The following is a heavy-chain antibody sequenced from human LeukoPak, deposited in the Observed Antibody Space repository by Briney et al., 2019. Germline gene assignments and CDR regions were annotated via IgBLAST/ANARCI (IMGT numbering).Heavy chain of an antibody. Sequence: PSETLSLTCAVSGYSISSGYYWGWIRQPPGKGLEWIGSIYHSGSTYYNPSLKSQVTISVDVSKNQFSLKLSSVTAADTAVYYCAGGFCNDGTCSPGYWGQGTLVTVSS. D-gene: IGHD2-15*01. V-gene: IGHV4-38-2*01. CDR3: AGGFCNDGTCSPGY. CDR2: IYHSGST. J-gene: IGHJ4*02. CDR1: GYSISSGYY.